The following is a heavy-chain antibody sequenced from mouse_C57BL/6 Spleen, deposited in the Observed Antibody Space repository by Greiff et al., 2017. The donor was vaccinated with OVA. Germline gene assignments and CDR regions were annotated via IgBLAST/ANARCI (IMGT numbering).Heavy chain of an antibody. CDR1: GYSITSGYY. Sequence: VQLKESGPGLVKPSQSLSLTCSVTGYSITSGYYWNWIRQFPGNKLEWMGYISYDGSNNYNPSLKNRISITRDTSKNQFFLKLNSVTTEDTATYYCATLYYYGSSPGDYWGQGTSVTVSS. J-gene: IGHJ4*01. D-gene: IGHD1-1*01. CDR2: ISYDGSN. CDR3: ATLYYYGSSPGDY. V-gene: IGHV3-6*01.